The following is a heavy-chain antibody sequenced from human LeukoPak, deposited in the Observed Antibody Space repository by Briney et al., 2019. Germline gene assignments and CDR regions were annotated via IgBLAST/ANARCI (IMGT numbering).Heavy chain of an antibody. CDR1: GGSISSTNYY. V-gene: IGHV4-39*01. J-gene: IGHJ5*02. D-gene: IGHD2-15*01. Sequence: SETLSLTCTVSGGSISSTNYYWGWIRQPPGKGLEWIGSIYYSGSTYYNPSLKSRVTISVDTSKNQFSLKLSSVTAADTAVYYCARGSRYCSGGSCYPGVNWLDPWGQGTLVTVSS. CDR3: ARGSRYCSGGSCYPGVNWLDP. CDR2: IYYSGST.